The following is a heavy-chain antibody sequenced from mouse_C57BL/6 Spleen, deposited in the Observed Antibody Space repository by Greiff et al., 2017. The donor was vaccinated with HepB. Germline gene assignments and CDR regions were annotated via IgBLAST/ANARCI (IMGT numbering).Heavy chain of an antibody. CDR3: ARGGLRLGWYFDV. D-gene: IGHD2-4*01. CDR1: GYTFTSYW. J-gene: IGHJ1*03. V-gene: IGHV1-50*01. Sequence: QVQLQQPGAELVKPGASVKLSCKASGYTFTSYWMQWVNQRPGQGLEWIGEIDPSDSYTNYNQKFKGKATLTVDTSSSTAYMQLSSLTSEDSAVYYCARGGLRLGWYFDVWGTGTTVTVSS. CDR2: IDPSDSYT.